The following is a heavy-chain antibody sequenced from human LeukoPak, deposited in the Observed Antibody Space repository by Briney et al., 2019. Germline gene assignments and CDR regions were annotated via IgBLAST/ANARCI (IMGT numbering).Heavy chain of an antibody. J-gene: IGHJ4*02. V-gene: IGHV1-58*01. Sequence: SVKVSCKASGLTFTSSAVQWVRQARGQRLEWIGWIVVGSGNTNYAQKFQERVTITRDMSTSTAYMELSSLRSEDTAVYYCAAEKYSSSSVDYWGQGTLVTVSS. CDR2: IVVGSGNT. CDR1: GLTFTSSA. CDR3: AAEKYSSSSVDY. D-gene: IGHD6-6*01.